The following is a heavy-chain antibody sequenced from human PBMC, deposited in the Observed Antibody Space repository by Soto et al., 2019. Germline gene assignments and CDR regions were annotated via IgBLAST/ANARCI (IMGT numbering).Heavy chain of an antibody. V-gene: IGHV1-69*13. D-gene: IGHD5-12*01. CDR2: IMPIFGRA. J-gene: IGHJ6*02. CDR1: GGTFSNYA. CDR3: ARAYSGYPNYYYGMDV. Sequence: SVKVSCKASGGTFSNYAFSWVRQAPGQGLEWLGGIMPIFGRADYAQKFQGRVTITADESTSTAYMELSSLRSEDTAVYYCARAYSGYPNYYYGMDVWGQGTTVTVFS.